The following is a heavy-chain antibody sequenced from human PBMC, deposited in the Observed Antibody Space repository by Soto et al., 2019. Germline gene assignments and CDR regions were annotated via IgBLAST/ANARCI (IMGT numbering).Heavy chain of an antibody. CDR2: LYSGGAT. J-gene: IGHJ4*02. V-gene: IGHV3-53*04. D-gene: IGHD3-10*01. CDR3: VRGRYGSEIH. CDR1: GFIVSSNY. Sequence: EVRLVESGGGLVQPGGSLRHSCAASGFIVSSNYMTWVRQAPGKGLEWVSLLYSGGATHYAASVKGRFTISSHSSQNTLFLQMNSLRTEDTATYYCVRGRYGSEIHWGQGTKVTVSS.